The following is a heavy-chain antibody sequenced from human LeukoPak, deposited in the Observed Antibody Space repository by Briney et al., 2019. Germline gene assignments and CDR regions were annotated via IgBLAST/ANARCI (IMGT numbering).Heavy chain of an antibody. CDR1: GGSFSGYY. CDR2: INHSGST. J-gene: IGHJ4*02. CDR3: ARGVTRVIYYYGSGSYHDY. V-gene: IGHV4-34*01. D-gene: IGHD3-10*01. Sequence: SETLSLTCAVYGGSFSGYYWSWIRQPPGKGLEWTGEINHSGSTNYNPSLKSRVTISVDTSKNQFSLKLSSVTAADTAVYYCARGVTRVIYYYGSGSYHDYWGQGTLVTVSS.